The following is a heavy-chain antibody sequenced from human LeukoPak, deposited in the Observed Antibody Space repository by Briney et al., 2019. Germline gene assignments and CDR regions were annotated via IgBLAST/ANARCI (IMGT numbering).Heavy chain of an antibody. Sequence: SETLSLTCAVYGGSFSGYYWSWIRQPPGKGLEWIGYIYYSGSTNHNPSLKSRVTISVDTSKNQFSLKLSSVTAADTAVYYCARGYVDSFWFDPWGQGTLVTVSS. D-gene: IGHD5-12*01. J-gene: IGHJ5*02. CDR2: IYYSGST. V-gene: IGHV4-59*08. CDR3: ARGYVDSFWFDP. CDR1: GGSFSGYY.